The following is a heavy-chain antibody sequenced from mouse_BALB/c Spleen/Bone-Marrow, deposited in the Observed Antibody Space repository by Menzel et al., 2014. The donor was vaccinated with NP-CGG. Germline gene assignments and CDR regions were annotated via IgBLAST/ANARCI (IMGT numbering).Heavy chain of an antibody. D-gene: IGHD1-1*01. Sequence: VKLMESGAELVKPGASVKLSCKASGYTFTSYYMYWVKQRPGQGLEWIGGINPSNGGTNFNEKFKSKATLTVDKSPSTAYMQLSSLTSEDSAVYYCTRDHYYYGSSYWYFDVWGAGTTVTVSS. CDR2: INPSNGGT. J-gene: IGHJ1*01. CDR1: GYTFTSYY. CDR3: TRDHYYYGSSYWYFDV. V-gene: IGHV1S81*02.